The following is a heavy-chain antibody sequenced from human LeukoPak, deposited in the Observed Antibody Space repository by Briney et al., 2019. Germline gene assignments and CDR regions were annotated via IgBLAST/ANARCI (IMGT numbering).Heavy chain of an antibody. CDR3: ARVAATLDY. D-gene: IGHD2-15*01. Sequence: GVSYISSSGSTIYYADSVKGRFTISRDNAKNSLYLQMNSLRAEDTAVYYCARVAATLDYWGQGTLVTVSS. CDR2: ISSSGSTI. J-gene: IGHJ4*02. V-gene: IGHV3-11*01.